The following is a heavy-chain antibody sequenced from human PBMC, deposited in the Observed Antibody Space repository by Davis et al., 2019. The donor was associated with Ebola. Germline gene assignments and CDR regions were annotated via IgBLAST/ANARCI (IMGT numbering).Heavy chain of an antibody. CDR3: ARDESGYDALGYYYYGMDV. J-gene: IGHJ6*02. CDR2: ISSSSSYI. Sequence: GGSLRLSCAASGFTFSSYSMNWVRQAPGKGLEWVSSISSSSSYIYYADSVKGRFTIPRDNAKNSLYLQMNSLRAEDTAVYYCARDESGYDALGYYYYGMDVWGQGTTVTVSS. CDR1: GFTFSSYS. D-gene: IGHD5-12*01. V-gene: IGHV3-21*01.